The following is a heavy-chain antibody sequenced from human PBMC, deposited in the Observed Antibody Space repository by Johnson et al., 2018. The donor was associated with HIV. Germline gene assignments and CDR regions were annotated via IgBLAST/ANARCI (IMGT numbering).Heavy chain of an antibody. Sequence: VQLVESGGVVVQPGGSLRLSCAASGFTFDNYTLHWVRQAPGKGLEWVSLISCDGGSTHYADSVKGRFTISRDNTKNSLYLQMNSLRTEDTALYYCAKANSGSYLGHDAFDIWGQGTMVTVSS. CDR3: AKANSGSYLGHDAFDI. V-gene: IGHV3-43*01. CDR2: ISCDGGST. J-gene: IGHJ3*02. D-gene: IGHD1-26*01. CDR1: GFTFDNYT.